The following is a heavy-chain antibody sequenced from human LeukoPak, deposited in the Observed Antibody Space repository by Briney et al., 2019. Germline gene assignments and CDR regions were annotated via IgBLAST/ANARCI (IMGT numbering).Heavy chain of an antibody. CDR2: IWSGGRVE. CDR1: GFSFNSFG. J-gene: IGHJ3*01. CDR3: AKSRGGGLVGATNDAFDA. V-gene: IGHV3-30*02. D-gene: IGHD1-26*01. Sequence: GGSLRLSCAASGFSFNSFGMHWVRQVPAKGLEWVALIWSGGRVEHYADSVKGRFTISRDNSKKTLYLQMNSLRADDTAVYYCAKSRGGGLVGATNDAFDAWGQGTMVTVSS.